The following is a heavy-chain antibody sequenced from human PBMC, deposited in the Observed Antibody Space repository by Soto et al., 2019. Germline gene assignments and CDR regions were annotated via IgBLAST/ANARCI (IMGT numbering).Heavy chain of an antibody. D-gene: IGHD3-3*01. CDR2: IHHSGST. CDR3: TRRGGGGSGVFTIDWLDP. Sequence: SQTLSLTCDVSGGSLYSSNWWTWVRQTPGKGLEWIGEIHHSGSTNYNPSLKSRVTLSADKSKNQFFLNLASVTAADTAMYYCTRRGGGGSGVFTIDWLDPWGQGTQVTGSS. J-gene: IGHJ5*02. V-gene: IGHV4-4*02. CDR1: GGSLYSSNW.